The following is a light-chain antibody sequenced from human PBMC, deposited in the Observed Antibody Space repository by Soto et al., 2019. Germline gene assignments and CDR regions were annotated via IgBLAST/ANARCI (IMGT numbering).Light chain of an antibody. CDR1: SSNIGNNY. CDR2: DNN. Sequence: SVLTQPPSVSAAPGQKVTISCSGSSSNIGNNYVSWYQQLPGTAPKLLIYDNNKRPSGIPDRFSGSKSGTSATLGITGPQTGDEADYYCGTWDSSLSAPKIFGTGTKVTVL. CDR3: GTWDSSLSAPKI. J-gene: IGLJ1*01. V-gene: IGLV1-51*01.